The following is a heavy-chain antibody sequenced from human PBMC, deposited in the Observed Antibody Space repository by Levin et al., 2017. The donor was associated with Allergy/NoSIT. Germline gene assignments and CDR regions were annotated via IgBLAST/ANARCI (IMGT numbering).Heavy chain of an antibody. Sequence: GGSLRLSCAASGFTFTSYAMSWVRQAPGKGLEWVSAISSSGSSTYYADSVKGRFTISRDNSKNTLCLQMNSLRAEDTAVYYCAKIELHYDTLTGYYNYFDSWGQGTLVTVSS. CDR2: ISSSGSST. D-gene: IGHD3-9*01. V-gene: IGHV3-23*01. J-gene: IGHJ4*02. CDR1: GFTFTSYA. CDR3: AKIELHYDTLTGYYNYFDS.